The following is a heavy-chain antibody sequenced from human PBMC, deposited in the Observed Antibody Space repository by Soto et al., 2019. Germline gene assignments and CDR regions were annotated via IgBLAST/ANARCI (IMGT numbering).Heavy chain of an antibody. CDR3: TRDQKAIILMIYGPHWDV. CDR1: GYTFTDYY. V-gene: IGHV1-2*02. D-gene: IGHD2-8*01. CDR2: INPNTGDT. Sequence: ASVKVSCKSSGYTFTDYYLHWVRQAPGQGLEWMGWINPNTGDTNYAQKFQGRVTMTRDTSISTAYMELSRLRSDDTAVYYCTRDQKAIILMIYGPHWDVWGQGTTVTVSS. J-gene: IGHJ6*02.